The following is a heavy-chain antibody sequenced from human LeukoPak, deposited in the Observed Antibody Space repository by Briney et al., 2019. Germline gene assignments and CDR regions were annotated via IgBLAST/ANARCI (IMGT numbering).Heavy chain of an antibody. CDR2: INHSGST. J-gene: IGHJ6*02. CDR3: ARVRGAAYDFWSGPLGGMDV. Sequence: SETLSLTCAVYGGSFSGYYWSWIRQPPGKGLEWIGEINHSGSTNYNPSLKSRVTISVDTSKNQFSLKLSSVTAADTAVYYCARVRGAAYDFWSGPLGGMDVWGQGTTVTVSS. CDR1: GGSFSGYY. D-gene: IGHD3-3*01. V-gene: IGHV4-34*01.